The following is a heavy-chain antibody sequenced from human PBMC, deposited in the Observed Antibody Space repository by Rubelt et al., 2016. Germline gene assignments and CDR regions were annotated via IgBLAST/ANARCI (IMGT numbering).Heavy chain of an antibody. D-gene: IGHD6-19*01. V-gene: IGHV3-21*01. J-gene: IGHJ4*02. Sequence: YYADSVKGRFTISRDNAKNSLYLQMNSLRAEDTAVYYCARGSPGLYSSGPPFFRNWGQGTLVTVSS. CDR3: ARGSPGLYSSGPPFFRN.